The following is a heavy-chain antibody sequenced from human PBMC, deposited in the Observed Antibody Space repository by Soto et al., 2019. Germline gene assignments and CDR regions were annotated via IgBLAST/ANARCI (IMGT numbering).Heavy chain of an antibody. CDR1: GYTFTSYG. J-gene: IGHJ4*02. CDR2: ISAYNGST. Sequence: GASVKVSCKASGYTFTSYGISWVRQAPGQGLEWMGWISAYNGSTNYAQKLQGRVTMTTDTSTSTAYMELRSLRSDDTAVYYCARDWPGPDASELELIDYWGQGTLVTVSS. V-gene: IGHV1-18*01. D-gene: IGHD1-7*01. CDR3: ARDWPGPDASELELIDY.